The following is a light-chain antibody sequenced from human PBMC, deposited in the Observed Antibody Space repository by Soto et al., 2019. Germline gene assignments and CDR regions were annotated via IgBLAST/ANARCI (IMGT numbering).Light chain of an antibody. CDR3: QQRKSYPIT. CDR2: AAS. CDR1: QAINTY. Sequence: DIQLTQSPSFLSASVGDRVTITCRASQAINTYLAWYQQKPGKAPKLLIFAASTLQNGVPSRFSGSGSGTEFTVTITSLQPDDFATYYCQQRKSYPITFGQGTRLEIK. V-gene: IGKV1-9*01. J-gene: IGKJ5*01.